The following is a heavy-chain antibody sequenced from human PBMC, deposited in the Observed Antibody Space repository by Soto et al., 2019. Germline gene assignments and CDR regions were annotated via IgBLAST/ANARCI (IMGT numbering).Heavy chain of an antibody. V-gene: IGHV3-33*01. D-gene: IGHD4-17*01. Sequence: QVQLVESGGGVVQPGRSLRLSCAASGFTFSGHGMHWVRQAPGKGLEWVAVVWHDGSKEYYADSVKGRFTISRDNSKNTLYLQMNSLRAEDTAVNSCARGRGRDYGGNSGYYDYWGQGTLVTVSS. CDR2: VWHDGSKE. J-gene: IGHJ4*02. CDR3: ARGRGRDYGGNSGYYDY. CDR1: GFTFSGHG.